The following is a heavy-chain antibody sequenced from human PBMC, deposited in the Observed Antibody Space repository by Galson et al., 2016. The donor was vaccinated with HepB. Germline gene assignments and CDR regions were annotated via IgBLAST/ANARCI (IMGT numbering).Heavy chain of an antibody. CDR1: GFTFSNYW. D-gene: IGHD4-23*01. Sequence: SLRLSCAASGFTFSNYWMHWVRQAPGKGLVWVSHITIDGSTTTYADSVKGRFTISRDNAKNTLCLQMKSLRGEDTAVYYCARDLGRGGRIDYWGQGTLVTVSS. CDR3: ARDLGRGGRIDY. CDR2: ITIDGSTT. J-gene: IGHJ4*02. V-gene: IGHV3-74*01.